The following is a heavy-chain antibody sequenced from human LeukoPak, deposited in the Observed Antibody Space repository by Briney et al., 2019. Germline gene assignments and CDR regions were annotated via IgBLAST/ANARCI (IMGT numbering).Heavy chain of an antibody. Sequence: SETLSLTCTVSGGSLSSSSYYWGWIRQPPGKGLEWIGYIYYSGSTNYHPSLKSRVTISVDTSKNQFSLKLSSVTAADTAVYYCARVGYSSGWYFGYWGQGTLVTVSS. J-gene: IGHJ4*02. CDR1: GGSLSSSSYY. V-gene: IGHV4-61*01. CDR3: ARVGYSSGWYFGY. CDR2: IYYSGST. D-gene: IGHD6-19*01.